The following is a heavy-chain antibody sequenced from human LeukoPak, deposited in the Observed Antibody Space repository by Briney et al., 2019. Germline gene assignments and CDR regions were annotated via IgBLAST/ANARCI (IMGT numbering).Heavy chain of an antibody. CDR1: GGSISSGGYS. J-gene: IGHJ4*02. CDR3: ARGGRFLEWLAEPNFDY. D-gene: IGHD3-3*01. CDR2: IYHSGST. Sequence: SETLSLTCAVSGGSISSGGYSWSWIRQPPGKGLEWIGYIYHSGSTYYNPSLKSRVTISVDRSKNQFSLKLSSVTAADTAVYYCARGGRFLEWLAEPNFDYWGQGTLVTVSS. V-gene: IGHV4-30-2*01.